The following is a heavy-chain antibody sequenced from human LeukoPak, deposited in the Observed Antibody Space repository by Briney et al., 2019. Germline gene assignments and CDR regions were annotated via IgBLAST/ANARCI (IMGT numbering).Heavy chain of an antibody. J-gene: IGHJ3*01. CDR1: GFSFRRDG. D-gene: IGHD3-9*01. V-gene: IGHV3-7*05. CDR3: ARDPDILTGVAYDF. Sequence: QTGGSLRLSCAASGFSFRRDGINWAGKAPGKGRKGVANINQDGSKKYYVDSAKGRFTISRDNAKNSLYLQMNSLRAEDTAVYYCARDPDILTGVAYDFWGQGTMVTVSS. CDR2: INQDGSKK.